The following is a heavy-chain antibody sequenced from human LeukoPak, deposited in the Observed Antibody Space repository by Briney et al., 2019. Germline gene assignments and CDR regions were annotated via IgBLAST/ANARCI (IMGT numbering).Heavy chain of an antibody. V-gene: IGHV3-11*01. CDR3: ARDGPSRYYMGV. CDR2: IGSSGGTI. CDR1: GFTFSDYY. D-gene: IGHD3/OR15-3a*01. J-gene: IGHJ6*03. Sequence: PGGSLRLSCAASGFTFSDYYMSWIRQAPGKGLEWVSYIGSSGGTINYADSVEGRFTISRDNAKKSLYLQMNSLRAEDTAVYYCARDGPSRYYMGVWGKGTTVTVSS.